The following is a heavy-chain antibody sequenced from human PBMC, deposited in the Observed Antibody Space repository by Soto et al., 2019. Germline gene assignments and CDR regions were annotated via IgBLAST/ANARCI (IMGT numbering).Heavy chain of an antibody. CDR3: ARDAAVPGESDRFDF. D-gene: IGHD6-19*01. J-gene: IGHJ4*02. V-gene: IGHV4-4*02. CDR2: AYHNGLT. Sequence: QVQLQESGPGLVKPSGTLSLTCAVSGDSVTSNVWWRWVRQSPGRGLEWIGEAYHNGLTNYSPSLKSRVSMSVDTSRNEFYLQMTSLTAADTAIYYCARDAAVPGESDRFDFWGQGTLVTVSS. CDR1: GDSVTSNVW.